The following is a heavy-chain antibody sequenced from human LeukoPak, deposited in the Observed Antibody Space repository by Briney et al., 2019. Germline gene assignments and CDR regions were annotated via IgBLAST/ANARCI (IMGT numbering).Heavy chain of an antibody. CDR3: AKDQVDLGYYYYYGMDV. CDR1: GFIFSSYG. J-gene: IGHJ6*04. D-gene: IGHD3-9*01. CDR2: ISYDGSNK. V-gene: IGHV3-30*18. Sequence: GGSLRLSCAASGFIFSSYGMHWVRQAPGKGLEWVAVISYDGSNKYYADSVKGRFTISRDNSKNTLYLQMNSLRAEDTAVYYCAKDQVDLGYYYYYGMDVWGKGTTVTVSS.